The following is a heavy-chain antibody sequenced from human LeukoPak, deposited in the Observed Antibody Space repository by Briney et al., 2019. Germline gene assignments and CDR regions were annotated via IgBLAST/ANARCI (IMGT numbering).Heavy chain of an antibody. Sequence: GGSLRLTCAASGFTFSSYWMSWVRQAPGKGLEWVANIKQDGSEKYYVDSVKGRFTISRDNAKNSLYLQMNSLRAEDTAVYYCARDGYFDWLLNHDAFDIWGQGTMVTVSS. V-gene: IGHV3-7*01. CDR2: IKQDGSEK. D-gene: IGHD3-9*01. CDR1: GFTFSSYW. CDR3: ARDGYFDWLLNHDAFDI. J-gene: IGHJ3*02.